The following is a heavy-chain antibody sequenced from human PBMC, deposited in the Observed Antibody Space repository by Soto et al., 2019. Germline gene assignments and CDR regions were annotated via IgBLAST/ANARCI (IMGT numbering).Heavy chain of an antibody. D-gene: IGHD2-21*02. CDR3: ARRGESCGGDCYSHWFFDL. CDR2: IIPIFGTT. J-gene: IGHJ2*01. CDR1: GATLTIIV. Sequence: QVQLVQSGAEVKKPGPRWNFSSKPLGATLTIIVTIWVGRPLGQGFEGWGGIIPIFGTTNYAQKFKGRVTITADESTNTAYMELSSLTSDDTAIYYCARRGESCGGDCYSHWFFDLWGRGTLVSVTS. V-gene: IGHV1-69*01.